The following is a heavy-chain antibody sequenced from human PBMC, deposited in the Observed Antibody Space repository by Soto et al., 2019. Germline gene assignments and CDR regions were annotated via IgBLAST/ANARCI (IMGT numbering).Heavy chain of an antibody. Sequence: SETLSLTCTVSGGSISSYYWSWIRQHPGKGLEWIGYIYYSGSTYYNPSLKSRVTISVDTSKNQFSLKLSSVTAADTAVYYCANDIWISVAGTCNWGQGTLVTVSS. J-gene: IGHJ4*02. CDR1: GGSISSYY. V-gene: IGHV4-59*06. D-gene: IGHD6-19*01. CDR3: ANDIWISVAGTCN. CDR2: IYYSGST.